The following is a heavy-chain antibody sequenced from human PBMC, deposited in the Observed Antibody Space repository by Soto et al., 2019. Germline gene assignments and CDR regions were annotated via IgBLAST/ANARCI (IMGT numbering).Heavy chain of an antibody. J-gene: IGHJ5*02. CDR3: ARGGDP. V-gene: IGHV4-34*01. CDR1: GGSFRGYY. Sequence: QVQLQQWGAGLLKPSETLSLTCAVYGGSFRGYYWTWIRQPPGKGLEWIGEINHSGRTNSNPSLRRRVGISVDTAKNQFSLRLSSVSAADTAVYYCARGGDPWGQGTLVTVSS. CDR2: INHSGRT.